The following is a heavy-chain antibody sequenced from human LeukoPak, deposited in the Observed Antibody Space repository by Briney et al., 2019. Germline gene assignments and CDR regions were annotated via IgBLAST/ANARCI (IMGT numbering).Heavy chain of an antibody. V-gene: IGHV4-34*01. D-gene: IGHD4-23*01. CDR2: INHSGST. J-gene: IGHJ2*01. CDR3: ARGQKTTVVTPSYWYFDL. CDR1: GGSFSGYY. Sequence: SETLSLTCAVYGGSFSGYYWSWIRQPPGKGLEWIGEINHSGSTNYNPSLKSRVTISVDTSKNQFSLKLSSVTAADTAVYYCARGQKTTVVTPSYWYFDLWGRGTLVTVSS.